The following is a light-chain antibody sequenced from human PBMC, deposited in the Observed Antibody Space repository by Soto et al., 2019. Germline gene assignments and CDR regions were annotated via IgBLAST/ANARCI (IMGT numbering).Light chain of an antibody. CDR3: GSYAGSYTFVYV. J-gene: IGLJ1*01. CDR1: SSDVGGYNY. CDR2: DVS. Sequence: QSALTHPRSVSGPPGQSVTIFCTGTSSDVGGYNYVSWYQQHPGKAPKLMIYDVSKRPSGVPDRFSGSKSGNTASLTISGLQAEDEADYYCGSYAGSYTFVYVFGTGTKVTVL. V-gene: IGLV2-11*01.